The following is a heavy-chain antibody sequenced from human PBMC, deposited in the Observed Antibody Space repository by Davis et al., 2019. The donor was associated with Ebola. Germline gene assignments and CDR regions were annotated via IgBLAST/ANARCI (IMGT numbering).Heavy chain of an antibody. CDR2: IGIGSSYI. CDR1: GFTFSGYS. V-gene: IGHV3-21*01. J-gene: IGHJ4*02. CDR3: ARDLSGWFYFDY. Sequence: ESLKISCAASGFTFSGYSINWVRQAPGKGLEWVSSIGIGSSYIYYADSVKGRFTISRDDAKNSLYLQMNSLRAEDTAVYYCARDLSGWFYFDYWGQGTLVTVSS. D-gene: IGHD6-19*01.